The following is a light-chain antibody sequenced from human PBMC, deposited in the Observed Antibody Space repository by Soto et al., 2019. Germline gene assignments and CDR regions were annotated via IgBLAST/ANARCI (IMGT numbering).Light chain of an antibody. V-gene: IGKV1-39*01. CDR2: AAS. CDR1: QSISNY. CDR3: QQSYSSPRYT. J-gene: IGKJ2*01. Sequence: DIQMTQSPSSLPASVGDRVTITCRASQSISNYLNWYQQKPGKAPKLLIYAASSLHSGVPSRFSGSGSGTEFTLTISSLQPEDFATYYCQQSYSSPRYTFGQGTKLDIK.